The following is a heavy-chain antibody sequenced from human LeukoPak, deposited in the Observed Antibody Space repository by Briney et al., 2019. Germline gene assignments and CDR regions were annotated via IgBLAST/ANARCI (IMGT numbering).Heavy chain of an antibody. CDR3: ALPAKGAFFYYYMEV. V-gene: IGHV1-18*01. Sequence: ASVKVSCKASAYTSPNYGITWVRQAPDRGLEWMGWISTYNGNTQYAQNFQGRLTMTTDTPTKTVYMELRSLRSNDTAVYYCALPAKGAFFYYYMEVWGKGTTVTVSS. D-gene: IGHD2-2*01. CDR1: AYTSPNYG. J-gene: IGHJ6*03. CDR2: ISTYNGNT.